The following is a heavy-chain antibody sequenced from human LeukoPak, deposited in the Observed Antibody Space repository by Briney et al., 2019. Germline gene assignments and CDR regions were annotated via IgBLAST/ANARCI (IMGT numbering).Heavy chain of an antibody. CDR2: IWYDGSNK. J-gene: IGHJ4*02. V-gene: IGHV3-33*01. D-gene: IGHD5-24*01. CDR1: GFTFSSYG. CDR3: ARANGYNLFDY. Sequence: GRSLRLSCAASGFTFSSYGMHWVRQAPGKGLEWVAVIWYDGSNKYYADSVKGRFTISRDNSKNTLYLQMNSLRAEDTAVYYRARANGYNLFDYWGQGTLVTVSS.